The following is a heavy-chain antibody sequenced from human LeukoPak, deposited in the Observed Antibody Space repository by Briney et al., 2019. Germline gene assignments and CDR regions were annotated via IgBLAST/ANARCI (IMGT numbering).Heavy chain of an antibody. J-gene: IGHJ3*02. CDR1: GFTFDDYG. V-gene: IGHV3-20*01. CDR2: INWNGGST. Sequence: GGSLRLSCAASGFTFDDYGMSWVRQAPGKGLEWVSGINWNGGSTGYADSVKGRFTISRDNAKNSLYLQMNSLRAEDTALYHCVRGVPRTRDAFDIWGQGTMVTVSS. CDR3: VRGVPRTRDAFDI.